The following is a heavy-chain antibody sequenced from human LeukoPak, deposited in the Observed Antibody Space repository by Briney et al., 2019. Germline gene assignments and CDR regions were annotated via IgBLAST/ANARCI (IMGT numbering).Heavy chain of an antibody. V-gene: IGHV1-2*02. J-gene: IGHJ4*02. CDR1: GYTFTGYY. Sequence: SVKVSCKASGYTFTGYYMHWVRQAPGQGLEWMGWINPNSGGTNYAQKFQGRVTMTRDTSISTAYMELSRLRSDDTAVYYCARDLSIAARRVPTGYWGQGTLVTVSS. CDR2: INPNSGGT. D-gene: IGHD6-6*01. CDR3: ARDLSIAARRVPTGY.